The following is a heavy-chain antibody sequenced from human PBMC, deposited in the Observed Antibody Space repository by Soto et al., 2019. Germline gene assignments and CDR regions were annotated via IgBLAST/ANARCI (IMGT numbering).Heavy chain of an antibody. CDR2: ISGGGDAT. J-gene: IGHJ2*01. Sequence: EVQLLESGGGLVQPGGSLRLSCAGSGFTFINYAMNWVRQAPGKGLEWVSSISGGGDATFFADSVRGRFMISRDNSKNSVTLQMNSLGVDDTAVHYCARKIRGSTIRPDYWYFDLWGRGTLVTVSS. CDR1: GFTFINYA. CDR3: ARKIRGSTIRPDYWYFDL. D-gene: IGHD3-10*01. V-gene: IGHV3-23*01.